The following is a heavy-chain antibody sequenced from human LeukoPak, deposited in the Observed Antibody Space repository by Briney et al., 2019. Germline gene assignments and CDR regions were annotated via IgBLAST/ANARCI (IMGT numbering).Heavy chain of an antibody. Sequence: SQTLSLTCAISGDSVSTNSAAWNWIRQFPSRGLEWLGRTYYRSKWYNDYAVSVKSRITIKPDTSKNQFSLQLNSVTPEDTAVYYCARDKGGSGYDHLDSWGQGTLVTVSS. CDR1: GDSVSTNSAA. CDR2: TYYRSKWYN. CDR3: ARDKGGSGYDHLDS. J-gene: IGHJ4*02. D-gene: IGHD5-12*01. V-gene: IGHV6-1*01.